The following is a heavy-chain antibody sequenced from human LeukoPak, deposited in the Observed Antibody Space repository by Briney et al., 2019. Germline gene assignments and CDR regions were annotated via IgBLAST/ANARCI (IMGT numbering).Heavy chain of an antibody. J-gene: IGHJ4*02. Sequence: SETLSLTCAVYGGSFSGYYWSWTRQPPGKGLEWIGEINHSGSTNYNPSLKSRVTISVDTSKNQFSLKLSSVTAADTAVYYCARIREEQQLVLNVDYWGQGTLVTVSS. V-gene: IGHV4-34*01. CDR1: GGSFSGYY. D-gene: IGHD6-13*01. CDR2: INHSGST. CDR3: ARIREEQQLVLNVDY.